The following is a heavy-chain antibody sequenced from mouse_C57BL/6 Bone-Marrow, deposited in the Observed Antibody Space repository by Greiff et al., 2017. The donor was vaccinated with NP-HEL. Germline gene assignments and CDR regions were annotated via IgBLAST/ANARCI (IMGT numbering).Heavy chain of an antibody. J-gene: IGHJ1*03. D-gene: IGHD1-1*01. Sequence: QVQLQQPGAELVKPGASVKLSCKASGYTFTSYWMQWVKQRPGQGLEWIGEIDPSDSYTNYNQKFKGKATLTVDTSSSTAYMQLSSLTSEDSAVYYCARSGSSYPCWYFDVWGTGTTVTVSS. V-gene: IGHV1-50*01. CDR1: GYTFTSYW. CDR2: IDPSDSYT. CDR3: ARSGSSYPCWYFDV.